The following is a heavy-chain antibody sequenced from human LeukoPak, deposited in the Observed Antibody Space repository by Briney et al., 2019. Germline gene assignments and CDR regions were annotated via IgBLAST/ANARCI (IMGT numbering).Heavy chain of an antibody. CDR3: ARDYGDYDFAY. J-gene: IGHJ4*02. V-gene: IGHV4-59*01. D-gene: IGHD4-17*01. Sequence: SETLSLTCTVSGGSISSYYWSWIRQPPGKGLEWIGYIYYSGSTHYNPSLKSRVTISVDTSKNQFSLKLSSVTAADTAVYYCARDYGDYDFAYWGQGTLVTVSS. CDR1: GGSISSYY. CDR2: IYYSGST.